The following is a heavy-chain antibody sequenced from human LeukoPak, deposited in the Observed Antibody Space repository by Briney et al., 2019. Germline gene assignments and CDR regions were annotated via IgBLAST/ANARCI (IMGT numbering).Heavy chain of an antibody. J-gene: IGHJ3*02. D-gene: IGHD3-22*01. CDR3: TRSQIGYYYDSSGNGAEDAFDI. CDR2: IRSKANSYAT. CDR1: GFTFSGSA. V-gene: IGHV3-73*01. Sequence: GGSLRLSCAASGFTFSGSAMHWVRQASGKGLEWVGRIRSKANSYATAYAASVKGRFTISRDDSKNTAYLQMNSLKTEDTAVYYCTRSQIGYYYDSSGNGAEDAFDIWGQGTMVTVSS.